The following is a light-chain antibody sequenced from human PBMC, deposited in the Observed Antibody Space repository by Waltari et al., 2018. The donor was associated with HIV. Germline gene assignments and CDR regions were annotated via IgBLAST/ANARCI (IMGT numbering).Light chain of an antibody. CDR2: KAS. V-gene: IGKV1-5*03. J-gene: IGKJ2*01. CDR1: QSISSW. Sequence: DIQMTQSPSTLSASVGDRVTLTCRANQSISSWLAWYQQKPGKAPKLLIYKASSLESGVPSRFSGSGSGTEFTLTISSLQPDDFATYYCQQYNSYSYTFGQGTKLEIK. CDR3: QQYNSYSYT.